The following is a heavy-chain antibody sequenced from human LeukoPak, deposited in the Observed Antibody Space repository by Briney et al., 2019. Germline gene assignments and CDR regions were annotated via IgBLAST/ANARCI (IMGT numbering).Heavy chain of an antibody. CDR3: SRLSPDGDNPFDFDY. CDR2: IRSKANSFTT. Sequence: GGSLRLSCAASGFSFSGSAMHWVRQASGKGLQWVGRIRSKANSFTTTYAASVKGRFTISRDDSKKPAYLQMNSLKTEDTAVYYCSRLSPDGDNPFDFDYWGQGTLVTVSS. V-gene: IGHV3-73*01. CDR1: GFSFSGSA. J-gene: IGHJ4*02. D-gene: IGHD5-24*01.